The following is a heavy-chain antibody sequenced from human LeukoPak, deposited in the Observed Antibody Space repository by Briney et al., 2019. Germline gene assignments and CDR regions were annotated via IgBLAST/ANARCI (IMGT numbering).Heavy chain of an antibody. CDR2: INPNSGNT. CDR1: GYTFTGYY. J-gene: IGHJ4*02. D-gene: IGHD7-27*01. Sequence: ASVKVSCKASGYTFTGYYMHWVRQAPGQGLEWMGLINPNSGNTNYAQKFQGRVAMTRDTSINTAYMELRSDDTAVYYCARESPGDFDYWGQGTLVTVSS. CDR3: ARESPGDFDY. V-gene: IGHV1-2*02.